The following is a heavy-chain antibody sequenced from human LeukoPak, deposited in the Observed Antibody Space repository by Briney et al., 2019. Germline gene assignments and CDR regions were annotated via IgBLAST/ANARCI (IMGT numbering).Heavy chain of an antibody. J-gene: IGHJ4*02. Sequence: GGSLRLTCAASGFTFSSYAMSWVRQAPGKGLEWVSAISGSGGSTYYADSVKGRFTISRDNSKNTLYLQMNSLRAEDTAVYYCAKAHSSSWYGGYYFDYWGQGTLVTVSS. CDR1: GFTFSSYA. CDR2: ISGSGGST. CDR3: AKAHSSSWYGGYYFDY. V-gene: IGHV3-23*01. D-gene: IGHD6-13*01.